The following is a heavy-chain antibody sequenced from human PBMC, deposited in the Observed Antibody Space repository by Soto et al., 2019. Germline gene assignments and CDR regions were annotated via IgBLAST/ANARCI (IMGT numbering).Heavy chain of an antibody. J-gene: IGHJ5*02. V-gene: IGHV3-23*01. D-gene: IGHD4-17*01. CDR2: ISRSGGAT. CDR1: GFTFSSYA. Sequence: EVQLLESGGGLVQPGGSLRLSCAASGFTFSSYAMSWVRQPPGKGLEWVSVISRSGGATHYADSVKGRFTISRDNSKNPLYVLMNSLRVEDTAVYYCAQGPTSVTQRWLDLWGQVTLVTVS. CDR3: AQGPTSVTQRWLDL.